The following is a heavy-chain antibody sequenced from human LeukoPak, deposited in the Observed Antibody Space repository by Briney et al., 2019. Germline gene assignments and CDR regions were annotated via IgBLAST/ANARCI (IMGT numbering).Heavy chain of an antibody. CDR3: ARATIFGVVYAFDI. V-gene: IGHV3-20*04. CDR2: INWNGGST. CDR1: GFTFDDYG. J-gene: IGHJ3*02. Sequence: GGSLRLSCAASGFTFDDYGMSWVRQAPGKGLEWVSGINWNGGSTGYADFVKGRFTISRDNAKNSLYLQMNSLRAEDTAVYYCARATIFGVVYAFDIWGQGTMVTVSS. D-gene: IGHD3-3*01.